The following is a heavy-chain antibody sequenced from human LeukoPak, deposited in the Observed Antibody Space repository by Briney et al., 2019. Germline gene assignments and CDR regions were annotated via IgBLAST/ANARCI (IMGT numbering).Heavy chain of an antibody. Sequence: GGSLRLSCAASGFTFSSYSMNWVRQAPGKGLEWVSSISSSSSYIYYAVSVKGRFTISRDNAKNSLYLKMNSLRAEDTAVYYCATDYDILTGQWPSHYFDYWGQGTLVTVSS. CDR3: ATDYDILTGQWPSHYFDY. D-gene: IGHD3-9*01. CDR1: GFTFSSYS. J-gene: IGHJ4*02. CDR2: ISSSSSYI. V-gene: IGHV3-21*01.